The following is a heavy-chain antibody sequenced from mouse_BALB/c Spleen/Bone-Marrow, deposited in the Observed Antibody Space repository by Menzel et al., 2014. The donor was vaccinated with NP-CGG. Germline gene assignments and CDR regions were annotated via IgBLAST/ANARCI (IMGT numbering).Heavy chain of an antibody. V-gene: IGHV5-17*02. J-gene: IGHJ2*01. Sequence: EVKLVESGGGLVQPGGSRKLSCAASGFTFXSFGMHWVRQTPEKGLEWVAYISSGSSTIYYADTVKGRSTISRDNPKNTLFLQVTSLRSEDAAMYYCTRGGNWDDFDYWGQGTTLTVSS. CDR3: TRGGNWDDFDY. D-gene: IGHD4-1*01. CDR2: ISSGSSTI. CDR1: GFTFXSFG.